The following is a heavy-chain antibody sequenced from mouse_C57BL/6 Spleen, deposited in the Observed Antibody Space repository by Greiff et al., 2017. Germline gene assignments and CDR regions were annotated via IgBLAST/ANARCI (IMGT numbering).Heavy chain of an antibody. CDR2: IYPRSGNT. CDR1: GYTFTSYG. V-gene: IGHV1-81*01. J-gene: IGHJ3*01. D-gene: IGHD2-4*01. Sequence: QVQLKESGAELARPGASVKLSCKASGYTFTSYGISWVKQRTGQGLEWIGEIYPRSGNTYYNEKFKGKATLTADKSSSTAYMELRSLTSEDSAVYCCARGDYDGTGRAWFAYWGQGTLVTVSA. CDR3: ARGDYDGTGRAWFAY.